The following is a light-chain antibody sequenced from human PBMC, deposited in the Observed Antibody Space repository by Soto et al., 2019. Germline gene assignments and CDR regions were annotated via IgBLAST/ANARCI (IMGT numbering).Light chain of an antibody. CDR1: SSDVGGYDY. J-gene: IGLJ2*01. Sequence: QSALTQPASVSGSPGQSITISCTGTSSDVGGYDYVSWYQQHPGKAPKLVIYEVSNRPSGVSNRFSGSKSGNTASLTISGXXAEDEADYYCSSYTSSSALDVVFGGGTKLTVL. CDR2: EVS. CDR3: SSYTSSSALDVV. V-gene: IGLV2-14*01.